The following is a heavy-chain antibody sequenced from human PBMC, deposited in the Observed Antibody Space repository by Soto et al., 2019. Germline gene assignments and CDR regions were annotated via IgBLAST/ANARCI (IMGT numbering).Heavy chain of an antibody. J-gene: IGHJ6*03. D-gene: IGHD4-17*01. V-gene: IGHV1-46*03. CDR1: GYTFTDYY. CDR2: INPSGGST. Sequence: QVQLVQSGAEVKKPGASVKVSCKASGYTFTDYYIHWVRQAPGQGLEWMGIINPSGGSTSYAQKSQRSVTMTRDTSTNTLQMEESSLISEDTAMYYCTKGSLTVTTHYRHVWGKGTTLPVSS. CDR3: TKGSLTVTTHYRHV.